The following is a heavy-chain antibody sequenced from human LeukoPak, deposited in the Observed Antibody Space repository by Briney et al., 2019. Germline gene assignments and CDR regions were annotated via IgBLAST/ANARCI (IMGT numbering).Heavy chain of an antibody. CDR2: IRTKAYGGTT. Sequence: GRSLRLSCTASGFTFGDYAMSWVRQAPGKGLEWVGFIRTKAYGGTTEYAASVKGRFTISRDDSKSIVYLQMNSLKTEDTAVYYCARELSGSYYDFDYWGQGTLVTVSP. D-gene: IGHD1-26*01. V-gene: IGHV3-49*04. CDR3: ARELSGSYYDFDY. CDR1: GFTFGDYA. J-gene: IGHJ4*02.